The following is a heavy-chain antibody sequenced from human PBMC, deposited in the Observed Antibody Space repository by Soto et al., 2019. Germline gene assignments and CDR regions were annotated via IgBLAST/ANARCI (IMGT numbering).Heavy chain of an antibody. CDR3: ARLTSGPVYFDY. V-gene: IGHV4-31*03. Sequence: QVQLQESGPGLVKPSQTLSLTCTVSGGSISSGGYYWSWIRQHPGKGLEWIGYIYYSGSTYSNPSLKSRVTISVDTSKTQFSLKLSSVTAADTAVYYCARLTSGPVYFDYWGQGTLVTVSS. CDR2: IYYSGST. J-gene: IGHJ4*02. D-gene: IGHD3-10*01. CDR1: GGSISSGGYY.